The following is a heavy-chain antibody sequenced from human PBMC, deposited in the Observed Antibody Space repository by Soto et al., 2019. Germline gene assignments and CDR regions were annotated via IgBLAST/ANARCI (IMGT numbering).Heavy chain of an antibody. V-gene: IGHV3-21*01. CDR3: ARDQSGSSWHTGFQH. Sequence: GGSLRLSCAASGFTFSSYSMNWVRQAPGKGLEWVSSISSSSSYIYYADSVKGRFTISRDNAKNSLYLQMNSLRAEDTAVYYCARDQSGSSWHTGFQHWGQGTLVTVSS. CDR1: GFTFSSYS. D-gene: IGHD6-13*01. J-gene: IGHJ1*01. CDR2: ISSSSSYI.